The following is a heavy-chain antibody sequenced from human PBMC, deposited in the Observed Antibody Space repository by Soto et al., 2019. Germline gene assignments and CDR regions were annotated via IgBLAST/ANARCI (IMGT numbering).Heavy chain of an antibody. J-gene: IGHJ3*02. CDR1: GFVFSSYD. CDR3: AREGTGGGFDI. V-gene: IGHV3-13*05. CDR2: IANTGDP. Sequence: GGSLRLSCAASGFVFSSYDIHWVRHTTGAGLEWVSVIANTGDPYYSDSVKGRFTISRDNAKNALYLQMNSLRVGDSAMYYCAREGTGGGFDIWGQGTKVTVSS. D-gene: IGHD1-1*01.